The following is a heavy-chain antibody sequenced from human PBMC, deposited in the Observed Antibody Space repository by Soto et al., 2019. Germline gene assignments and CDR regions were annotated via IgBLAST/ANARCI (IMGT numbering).Heavy chain of an antibody. J-gene: IGHJ3*02. D-gene: IGHD2-21*02. V-gene: IGHV5-51*01. Sequence: XESLKISCTDFGDSFTSYWIGWVRQLPGKGLEWMGIIYPADSDTRYSPSFQGQVTISADKSISAAYLQWNSLKASDTAMYYCAARLPNSFEIWGQGTMVTVSS. CDR3: AARLPNSFEI. CDR1: GDSFTSYW. CDR2: IYPADSDT.